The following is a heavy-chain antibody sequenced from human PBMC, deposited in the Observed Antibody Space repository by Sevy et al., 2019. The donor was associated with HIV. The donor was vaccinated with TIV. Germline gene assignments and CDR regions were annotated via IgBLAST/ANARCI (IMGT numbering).Heavy chain of an antibody. D-gene: IGHD3-10*01. CDR1: GSSFESFA. Sequence: GSLRLSCAASGSSFESFAMNWVRQAPGKGLEWVAYISKSSSYIYYADSVKGRFTISRDNAKNSLSLQMNSLGAEDTAIYYCTRGSGIDYYEKGMDLWGQGTTVTVSS. CDR2: ISKSSSYI. CDR3: TRGSGIDYYEKGMDL. J-gene: IGHJ6*02. V-gene: IGHV3-21*04.